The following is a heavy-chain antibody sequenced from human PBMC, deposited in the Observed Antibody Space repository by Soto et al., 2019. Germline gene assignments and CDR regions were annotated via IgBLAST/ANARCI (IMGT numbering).Heavy chain of an antibody. J-gene: IGHJ4*02. CDR1: GYTFTGYY. V-gene: IGHV1-2*04. Sequence: ASVKVSCKASGYTFTGYYMHWVRQAPGQGLEWMGWINPNSGGTNYAQKFQGWVTMTRDTSISTAYMELSRLRSDDTAVYYCARHAVHSSGFTDYWGQGTLVTVSS. CDR2: INPNSGGT. CDR3: ARHAVHSSGFTDY. D-gene: IGHD6-19*01.